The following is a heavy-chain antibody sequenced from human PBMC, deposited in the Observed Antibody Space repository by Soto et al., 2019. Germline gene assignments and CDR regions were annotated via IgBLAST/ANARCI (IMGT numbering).Heavy chain of an antibody. V-gene: IGHV4-4*02. J-gene: IGHJ4*02. Sequence: SETLSLTCAVSGGSISSSNWWSWVRQPPGKGLEWIGEIYHSGSTNYNPSPKSRVTISVDKSKNQFSLKLSSVTAADTAVYYCARLGFLGEPISGSYRHAADYWGQGTLVTVSS. CDR3: ARLGFLGEPISGSYRHAADY. CDR1: GGSISSSNW. CDR2: IYHSGST. D-gene: IGHD1-26*01.